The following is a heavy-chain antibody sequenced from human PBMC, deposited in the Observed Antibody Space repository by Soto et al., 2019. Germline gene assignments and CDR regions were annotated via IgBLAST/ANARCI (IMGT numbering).Heavy chain of an antibody. V-gene: IGHV1-69*04. CDR2: IIPILGIA. CDR3: ARDNSGYDYYNWFDP. CDR1: GGTFSSYT. Sequence: SVKVSCKASGGTFSSYTISWVRQAPGQGLEWMGRIIPILGIANYAQKFQGRVTITADKSTSTAYMELSSLRSEDTAVYYCARDNSGYDYYNWFDPWGQGTLVTVSS. J-gene: IGHJ5*02. D-gene: IGHD5-12*01.